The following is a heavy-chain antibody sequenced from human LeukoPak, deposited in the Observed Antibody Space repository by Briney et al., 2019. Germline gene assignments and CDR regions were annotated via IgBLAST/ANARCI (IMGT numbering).Heavy chain of an antibody. J-gene: IGHJ3*02. D-gene: IGHD5-18*01. CDR3: ARHVDTSMVTAGAAFDI. CDR2: ASGEGYTR. Sequence: GGSLRLSCEASGFTFSSYAMSWGRQAPGKGLEWVSSASGEGYTRYYADSVHGRFTISRDNSKSTLYLQMNGLRGEDTAVYYCARHVDTSMVTAGAAFDIWGQGTIVTVSS. V-gene: IGHV3-23*01. CDR1: GFTFSSYA.